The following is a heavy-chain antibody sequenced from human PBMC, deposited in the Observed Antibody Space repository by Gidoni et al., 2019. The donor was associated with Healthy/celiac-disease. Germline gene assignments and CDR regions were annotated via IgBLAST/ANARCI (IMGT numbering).Heavy chain of an antibody. CDR3: ARVGWELLRSWFDP. CDR2: IYYSGST. J-gene: IGHJ5*02. D-gene: IGHD1-26*01. Sequence: QLQLQESGPGLVKPSETLSLTCTVSGGSISSSSYYWGWIRQPPGKGLEWIGSIYYSGSTYYNPSLKSRVTISVVTSKNQFSLKLSSVTAADTAVYYCARVGWELLRSWFDPWGQGTLVTVSS. CDR1: GGSISSSSYY. V-gene: IGHV4-39*07.